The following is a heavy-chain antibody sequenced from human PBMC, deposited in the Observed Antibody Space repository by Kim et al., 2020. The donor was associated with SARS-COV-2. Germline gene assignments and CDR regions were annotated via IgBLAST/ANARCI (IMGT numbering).Heavy chain of an antibody. D-gene: IGHD6-19*01. J-gene: IGHJ4*02. V-gene: IGHV3-33*01. CDR3: ARDALGWAGYFDY. Sequence: ADTMKGRLTTSRDNSNNTLYLQMNSLRAEDTAVYYCARDALGWAGYFDYWGQGTLVTVSS.